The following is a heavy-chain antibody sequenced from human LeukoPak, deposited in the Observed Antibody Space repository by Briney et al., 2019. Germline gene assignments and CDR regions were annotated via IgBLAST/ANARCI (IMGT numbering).Heavy chain of an antibody. V-gene: IGHV1-8*01. Sequence: GASVKVSCKASGYTFTSYDINWVRQATGQGLEWMGWMNPNSGNTGYAQKFQGRVTMTRNTSISTAYMELSSLRSEDTAVYYCARGLRYCSGGSCYSDFDYWGQGTLVTVSS. CDR3: ARGLRYCSGGSCYSDFDY. CDR1: GYTFTSYD. J-gene: IGHJ4*02. D-gene: IGHD2-15*01. CDR2: MNPNSGNT.